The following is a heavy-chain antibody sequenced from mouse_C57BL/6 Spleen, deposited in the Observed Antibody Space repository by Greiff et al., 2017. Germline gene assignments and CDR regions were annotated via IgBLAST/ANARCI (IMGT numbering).Heavy chain of an antibody. CDR2: INSDGGCT. Sequence: EVQLIESGAGLVKPGESLKLSCESSEYTFPSHAMSWVRQTPGKRLELVASINSDGGCTYYPDTMEGRFIISRDNTDKTLYLQMSSLRSEDSAVXYCARGDYDFPWDYWGQGTPVTVSA. CDR3: ARGDYDFPWDY. D-gene: IGHD2-4*01. J-gene: IGHJ4*01. V-gene: IGHV5-2*01. CDR1: EYTFPSHA.